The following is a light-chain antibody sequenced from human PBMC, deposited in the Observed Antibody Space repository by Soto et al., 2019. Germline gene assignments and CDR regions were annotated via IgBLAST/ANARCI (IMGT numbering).Light chain of an antibody. J-gene: IGLJ1*01. CDR2: DVS. V-gene: IGLV2-11*01. Sequence: QSALTQPRSVSGSPGQSVTISCTGTSSDVGGYNYVSWYQQHPGKAPKLMIYDVSKRLSGVPDRFSGSKSGNTASLTISGLQAEDEADYYCCPYAGSYTFDVFGTGTKLTVL. CDR1: SSDVGGYNY. CDR3: CPYAGSYTFDV.